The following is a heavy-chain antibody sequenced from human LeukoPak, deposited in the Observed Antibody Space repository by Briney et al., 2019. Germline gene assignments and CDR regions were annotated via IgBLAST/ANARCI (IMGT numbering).Heavy chain of an antibody. D-gene: IGHD3-10*01. Sequence: ASVKLSCKASGYTFTSYGISWVRQAPGQGLEWMGWISAYNGNTNYAQKLQGRVTMTTDTSTSTAYMGLRSLSSDDTAVYYCARVEGGVRFGELHYFDYWGQGTLVTVSS. CDR2: ISAYNGNT. CDR3: ARVEGGVRFGELHYFDY. V-gene: IGHV1-18*01. J-gene: IGHJ4*02. CDR1: GYTFTSYG.